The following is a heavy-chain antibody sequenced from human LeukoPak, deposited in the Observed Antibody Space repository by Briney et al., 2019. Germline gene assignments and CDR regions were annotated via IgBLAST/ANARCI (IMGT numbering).Heavy chain of an antibody. CDR3: ARQLLWFGEPPDAFDI. D-gene: IGHD3-10*01. Sequence: PGGSLRLSCAASGFTFSSYGMHWVRQAPGKGLEWVAVIWYDGSNKYYADSVKGRFTISRDNSKNTLYLQMNSLRAEDTAVYYCARQLLWFGEPPDAFDIWGQGTMVTVSS. CDR2: IWYDGSNK. CDR1: GFTFSSYG. V-gene: IGHV3-33*01. J-gene: IGHJ3*02.